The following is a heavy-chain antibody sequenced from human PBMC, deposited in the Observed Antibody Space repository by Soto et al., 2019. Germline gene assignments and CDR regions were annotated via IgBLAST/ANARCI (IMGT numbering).Heavy chain of an antibody. D-gene: IGHD3-22*01. CDR2: ISYDGSNK. V-gene: IGHV3-30-3*01. J-gene: IGHJ5*02. CDR3: AKDYYDSSGSNWFDP. CDR1: GFTFSSYA. Sequence: GGSLRLSCAASGFTFSSYAMHWVRQAPGKGLEWVAVISYDGSNKYYADSVKGRFTISRDNSKNTLYLQMNSLRAEDTAVYYCAKDYYDSSGSNWFDPWGQGTLVTVSS.